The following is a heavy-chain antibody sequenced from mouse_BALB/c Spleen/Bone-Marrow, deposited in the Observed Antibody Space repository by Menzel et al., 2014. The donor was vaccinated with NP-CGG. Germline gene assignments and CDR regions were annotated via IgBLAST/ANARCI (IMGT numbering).Heavy chain of an antibody. Sequence: QVQLQQSGAELVRPGTSVKVSCKASGYAFTNYLIEWVKRRPGQGLEWIGVINPGSGSTNFNENFKGKATLTADKSSSTAYRQLSSLTSDDSAVYFCARRLTGTSAMDYWGQGTSVTVSS. J-gene: IGHJ4*01. CDR2: INPGSGST. CDR1: GYAFTNYL. D-gene: IGHD4-1*01. CDR3: ARRLTGTSAMDY. V-gene: IGHV1-54*01.